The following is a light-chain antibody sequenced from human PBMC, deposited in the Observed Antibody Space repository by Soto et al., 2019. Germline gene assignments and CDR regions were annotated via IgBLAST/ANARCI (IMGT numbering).Light chain of an antibody. CDR2: GAS. V-gene: IGKV3-20*01. CDR1: RSLTTN. CDR3: QQYGSSGT. J-gene: IGKJ1*01. Sequence: MVLTQSPATLSLSPGGRSTLSYRASRSLTTNLAWYQKKPGQAPRLLIYGASNRATGIPDRFSGSGSGTDFTLTISRLEPEDFAVYYCQQYGSSGTFGQGTKVDI.